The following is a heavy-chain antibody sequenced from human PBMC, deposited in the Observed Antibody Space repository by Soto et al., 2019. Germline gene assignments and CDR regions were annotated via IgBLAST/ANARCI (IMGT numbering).Heavy chain of an antibody. V-gene: IGHV3-23*01. J-gene: IGHJ6*03. CDR1: GFTFSSYA. CDR3: AIPPPGYYYYYMDV. Sequence: EVQLLESGGGLVQPGGSLRLSCAASGFTFSSYAMSWVRQAPGKGLEWVSAISGSGGSTYYADSVKGRFTISRDNSKNTLYLQMNCLRAEDAAVYNCAIPPPGYYYYYMDVWGKGTTVTLSS. CDR2: ISGSGGST.